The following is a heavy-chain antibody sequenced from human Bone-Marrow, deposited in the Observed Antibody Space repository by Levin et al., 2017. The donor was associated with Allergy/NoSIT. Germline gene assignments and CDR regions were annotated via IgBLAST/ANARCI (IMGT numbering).Heavy chain of an antibody. CDR2: IKSKTDGGTT. CDR3: TTDIRYNWNYLLSWYYYGMDV. D-gene: IGHD1-7*01. Sequence: NPGGSLRLSCAASGFTFSNAWMSWVRQAPGKGLEWVGRIKSKTDGGTTDYAAPVKGRFTISRDDSKNTLYLQMNSLKTEDTAVYYCTTDIRYNWNYLLSWYYYGMDVWGQGTTVTVSS. CDR1: GFTFSNAW. J-gene: IGHJ6*02. V-gene: IGHV3-15*01.